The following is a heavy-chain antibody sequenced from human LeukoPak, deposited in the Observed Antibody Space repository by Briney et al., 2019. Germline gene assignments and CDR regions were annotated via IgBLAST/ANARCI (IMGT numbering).Heavy chain of an antibody. CDR2: LNSDGSIT. J-gene: IGHJ4*02. CDR1: GFTFSTYW. V-gene: IGHV3-74*01. D-gene: IGHD3-10*01. Sequence: GGSLRLSCAASGFTFSTYWMHWVRQAPGKGLVWVSGLNSDGSITGYVDSVKGRFTISRDNAKNTLYLQMNTLRAEDTAFYCARDDYGSGSWNDYWGQGTLVTVSS. CDR3: ARDDYGSGSWNDY.